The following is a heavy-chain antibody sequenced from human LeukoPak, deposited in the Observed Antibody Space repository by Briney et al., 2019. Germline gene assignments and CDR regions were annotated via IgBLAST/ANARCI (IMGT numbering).Heavy chain of an antibody. CDR1: GFTFSSYS. J-gene: IGHJ6*03. CDR3: ARDGHYYDSSGVGYMDV. V-gene: IGHV3-21*01. CDR2: ISSSSSYI. Sequence: KPGGSLRLSCAASGFTFSSYSMNWVRQAPGKGLEWVSSISSSSSYIYYADSVKGRFTISRDNAKNSLYLQMNSLRAEDTAVYYCARDGHYYDSSGVGYMDVWGKGTTVTISS. D-gene: IGHD3-22*01.